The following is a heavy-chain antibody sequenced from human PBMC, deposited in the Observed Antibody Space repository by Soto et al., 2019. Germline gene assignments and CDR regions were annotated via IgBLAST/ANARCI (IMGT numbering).Heavy chain of an antibody. CDR3: ATAPESSGKYHKGEYYFDY. D-gene: IGHD3-16*01. J-gene: IGHJ4*02. CDR2: INHSGST. V-gene: IGHV4-34*09. Sequence: PSETLSLTCDVYGGSFSGDYWSWIRQPPGKGLEWSGEINHSGSTYYNPSLKSRVTISVDTSKNQFSLKLSSVTAADTAVYYCATAPESSGKYHKGEYYFDYWGQGTLVTVSS. CDR1: GGSFSGDY.